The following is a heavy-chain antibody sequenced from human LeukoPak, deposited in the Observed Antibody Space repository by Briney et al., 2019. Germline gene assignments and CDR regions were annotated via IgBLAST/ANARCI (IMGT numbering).Heavy chain of an antibody. Sequence: GALRLSCAASGFTFSSYWMHWVRQAPGKGLVWVSRIISDGSSTSYADSVKGRFTISRDNAKNTLYLQMNSLRAEDTAVYYCARDRDSGYFDYWGQGTLVTVSS. CDR1: GFTFSSYW. D-gene: IGHD6-19*01. V-gene: IGHV3-74*01. CDR3: ARDRDSGYFDY. J-gene: IGHJ4*02. CDR2: IISDGSST.